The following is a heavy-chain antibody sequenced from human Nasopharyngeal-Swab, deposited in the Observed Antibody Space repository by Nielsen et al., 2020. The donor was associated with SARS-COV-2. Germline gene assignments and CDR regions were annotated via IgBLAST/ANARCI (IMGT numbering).Heavy chain of an antibody. V-gene: IGHV3-64D*06. D-gene: IGHD3-3*01. CDR2: IDNNWGAT. J-gene: IGHJ6*03. CDR3: VKAWRYIYPSYMDA. Sequence: GESLKISCSASGFTFTSYAMNWVRQASGKGLEFVSAIDNNWGATYYADSVKGRFTISRDNSKSTLYLQLSSLRGDDTAVYYCVKAWRYIYPSYMDAWGKGTTIIVSS. CDR1: GFTFTSYA.